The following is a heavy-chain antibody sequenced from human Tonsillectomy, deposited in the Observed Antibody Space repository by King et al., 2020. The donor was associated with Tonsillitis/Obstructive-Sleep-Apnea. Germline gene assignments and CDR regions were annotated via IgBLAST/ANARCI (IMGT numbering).Heavy chain of an antibody. J-gene: IGHJ6*02. CDR1: GGSISSYY. V-gene: IGHV4-59*01. Sequence: VQLQESGPGLVKPSETLSLTCTVSGGSISSYYWSWIRQPPGKGLEWIGYIYYSGSTKYNPSLKSRVTISVDTSKNQFSRKLTSVTAADTAVYYCAGGYGGGVMDVWGQGTTVTVSS. CDR3: AGGYGGGVMDV. D-gene: IGHD4-23*01. CDR2: IYYSGST.